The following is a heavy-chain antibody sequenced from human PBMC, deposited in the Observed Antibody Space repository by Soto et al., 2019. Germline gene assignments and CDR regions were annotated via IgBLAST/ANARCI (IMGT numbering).Heavy chain of an antibody. J-gene: IGHJ4*02. D-gene: IGHD3-10*01. CDR3: SCFAWFGDPVPLFYC. CDR1: GFTFSTYA. Sequence: GGSLRLSYAAPGFTFSTYAMAWVRQAPGKGLEWVSGISGSAVSTNHADSVKGRFIISRDNSKNMVYLQMNSLRAEDTAVYYCSCFAWFGDPVPLFYCRGQGSAVTVSS. V-gene: IGHV3-23*01. CDR2: ISGSAVST.